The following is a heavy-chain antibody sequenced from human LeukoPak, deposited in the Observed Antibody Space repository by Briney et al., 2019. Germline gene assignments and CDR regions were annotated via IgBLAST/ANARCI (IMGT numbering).Heavy chain of an antibody. CDR2: IYYSGSI. CDR1: GGSISSYY. D-gene: IGHD6-19*01. Sequence: PSETLSLTCTVSGGSISSYYWSWIRQPPGKGLEWIGYIYYSGSINYNPSLKSRVTISVDTSKNQFSLKLSSVTAADTAVYYCARHPDPGAVAGMYYFDYWGQGTLVTVSS. V-gene: IGHV4-59*08. CDR3: ARHPDPGAVAGMYYFDY. J-gene: IGHJ4*02.